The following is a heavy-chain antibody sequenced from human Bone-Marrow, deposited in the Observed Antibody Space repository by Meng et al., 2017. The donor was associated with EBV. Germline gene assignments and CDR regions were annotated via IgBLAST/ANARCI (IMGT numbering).Heavy chain of an antibody. D-gene: IGHD3-10*01. CDR2: LIPMTGVA. CDR3: ASESGRGFTPDY. J-gene: IGHJ4*02. CDR1: GGTFRSDA. V-gene: IGHV1-69*01. Sequence: QVQPVQSGAGVKYPGSSVMVSCKTSGGTFRSDAISWVRQAPGQGLVWMGGLIPMTGVAHYAQKFQDRVPIIADESTSTHYLELSSLRSEDTAIYFCASESGRGFTPDYWGQGTLVTVSS.